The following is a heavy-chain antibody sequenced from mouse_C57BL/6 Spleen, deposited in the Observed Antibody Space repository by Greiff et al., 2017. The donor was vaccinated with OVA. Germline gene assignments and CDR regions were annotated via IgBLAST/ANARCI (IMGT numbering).Heavy chain of an antibody. V-gene: IGHV1-22*01. CDR3: AGVYYGNYHYAMDY. Sequence: VQLKQSGPELVKPGASVKMSCKASGYTFTDYNMHWVKQSHGKSLEWIGYINPNNGGTSYNQKFKGKATLTVNKSSSTAYMELRSLTSEDSAVYYGAGVYYGNYHYAMDYWGQGTSVTVSS. CDR2: INPNNGGT. CDR1: GYTFTDYN. J-gene: IGHJ4*01. D-gene: IGHD2-1*01.